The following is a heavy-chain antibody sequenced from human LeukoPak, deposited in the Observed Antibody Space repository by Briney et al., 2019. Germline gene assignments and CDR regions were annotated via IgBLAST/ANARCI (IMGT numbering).Heavy chain of an antibody. CDR3: ARETTIVLDY. CDR1: GGSFTGYY. J-gene: IGHJ4*02. D-gene: IGHD1/OR15-1a*01. Sequence: PSETLSLTCAVSGGSFTGYYWSWVRQPPGKGLEWIGEINHSGDTNYNPSLMSRVIISVDTSKNQLSLKVPSVTAADTAVYYCARETTIVLDYWGQGTLVTVSS. V-gene: IGHV4-34*01. CDR2: INHSGDT.